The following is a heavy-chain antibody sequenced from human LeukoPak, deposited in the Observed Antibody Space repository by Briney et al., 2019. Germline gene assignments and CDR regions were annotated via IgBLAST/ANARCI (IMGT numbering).Heavy chain of an antibody. CDR1: GYSFTSYW. Sequence: GESLKISCKGSGYSFTSYWIGWVRQMPGKGLEWMGIIYPGDSDTRYSPSFQGQVTISADKSISTAYLQWSSLKASDTAMYYCSSADYDILTGYYSPDYWGQGTLVTVSS. D-gene: IGHD3-9*01. CDR3: SSADYDILTGYYSPDY. J-gene: IGHJ4*02. V-gene: IGHV5-51*01. CDR2: IYPGDSDT.